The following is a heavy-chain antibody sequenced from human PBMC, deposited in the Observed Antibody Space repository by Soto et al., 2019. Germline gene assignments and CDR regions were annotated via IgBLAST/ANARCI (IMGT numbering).Heavy chain of an antibody. CDR1: GFTFSTYS. D-gene: IGHD3-22*01. J-gene: IGHJ4*02. CDR3: ARGHSSGHLFDY. CDR2: ISSSGSTI. Sequence: EVRLVESGGGLVQPGGSLRLSCAASGFTFSTYSMNWVRQAPGKGLEWVSYISSSGSTIYYSNSVRGRFTISRDNAKNSLYLQMNSLRDEDTAVYYCARGHSSGHLFDYWGQGTLVTVSS. V-gene: IGHV3-48*02.